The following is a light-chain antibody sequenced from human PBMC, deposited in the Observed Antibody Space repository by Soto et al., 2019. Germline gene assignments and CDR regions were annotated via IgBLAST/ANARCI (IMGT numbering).Light chain of an antibody. J-gene: IGKJ2*01. Sequence: EIVMTQSPATLSVSPGERATLSCRASQSVSSNLAWYQQKPGQAPRLLIYGASTRATGIPARFSGSGSGTGFTLTISSLQSEDFAVYYCQQYNNWRPGFRYTFGQGTKLEIK. CDR2: GAS. CDR3: QQYNNWRPGFRYT. CDR1: QSVSSN. V-gene: IGKV3-15*01.